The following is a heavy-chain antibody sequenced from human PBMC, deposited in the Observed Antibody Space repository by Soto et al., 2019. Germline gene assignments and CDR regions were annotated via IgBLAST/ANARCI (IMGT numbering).Heavy chain of an antibody. CDR1: GGSISSGGYS. CDR2: IYHSGST. Sequence: SETLSLTCAVSGGSISSGGYSWSWIRQPPGKGLEWIGYIYHSGSTYYNPSLKSRVTISVDRSKNQFSLKLSSVTAADTAVYYCARGGDSGYDSWFDPWGQGTLVTVSS. J-gene: IGHJ5*02. D-gene: IGHD5-12*01. V-gene: IGHV4-30-2*01. CDR3: ARGGDSGYDSWFDP.